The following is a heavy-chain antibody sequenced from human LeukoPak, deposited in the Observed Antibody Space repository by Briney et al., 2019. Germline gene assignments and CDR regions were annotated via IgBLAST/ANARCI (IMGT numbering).Heavy chain of an antibody. CDR2: IRYDGSGK. CDR1: GFTFSSYG. Sequence: PGGSLRLSCVTSGFTFSSYGMHWVRQAPGKGLEWVAFIRYDGSGKYYGDSVKGRFTISRDISKNTLHLQMNSLRAEDTAVYYCARRGSSWYRYNWFDPWGQGTLVTVSS. CDR3: ARRGSSWYRYNWFDP. J-gene: IGHJ5*02. V-gene: IGHV3-30*02. D-gene: IGHD6-13*01.